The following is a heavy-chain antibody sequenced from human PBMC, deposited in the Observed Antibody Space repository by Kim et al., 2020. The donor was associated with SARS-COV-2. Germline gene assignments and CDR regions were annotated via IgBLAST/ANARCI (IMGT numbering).Heavy chain of an antibody. CDR3: AGHAYCGGDCYSVNAFDI. D-gene: IGHD2-21*01. Sequence: KGRFTISRDNSKNTLYLQMNSLRAEDTAVYYCAGHAYCGGDCYSVNAFDIWGQGTMVTVSS. J-gene: IGHJ3*02. V-gene: IGHV3-23*01.